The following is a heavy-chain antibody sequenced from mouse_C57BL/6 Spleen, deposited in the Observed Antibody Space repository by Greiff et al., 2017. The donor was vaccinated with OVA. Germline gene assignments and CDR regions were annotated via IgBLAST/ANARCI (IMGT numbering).Heavy chain of an antibody. CDR3: ARANYYDV. Sequence: EVQLVESGGGLVKPGGSLKLSCAASGFTFSDYGMNWVRQAPEKGLEWVAYISSGSSTIYYAATVKGRFTISKDNAKNTLFLQMTSLSSEDTAMYYCARANYYDVWGTGTTVTVSS. V-gene: IGHV5-17*01. CDR2: ISSGSSTI. CDR1: GFTFSDYG. J-gene: IGHJ1*03.